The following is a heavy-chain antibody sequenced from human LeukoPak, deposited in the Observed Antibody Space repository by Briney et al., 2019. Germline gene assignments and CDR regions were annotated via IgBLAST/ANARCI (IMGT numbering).Heavy chain of an antibody. D-gene: IGHD6-19*01. V-gene: IGHV3-21*01. CDR3: ARDSGRVYSSGWYDSPAYFDY. CDR1: GFTFSSYS. Sequence: GGSLRLSCAASGFTFSSYSMNWVRQAPGKGLEWVSSISSSSSYIYYADSVKGRFTISRDNAKNSLYLQMNSLRAEDTAVYYCARDSGRVYSSGWYDSPAYFDYWGQGTLVTVSS. J-gene: IGHJ4*02. CDR2: ISSSSSYI.